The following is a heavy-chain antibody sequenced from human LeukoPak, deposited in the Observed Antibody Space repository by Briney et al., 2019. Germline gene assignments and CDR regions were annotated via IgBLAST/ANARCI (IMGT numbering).Heavy chain of an antibody. CDR3: ARVDSSGYRTFDY. D-gene: IGHD3-22*01. CDR2: IIPIFGTA. V-gene: IGHV1-69*13. Sequence: ASVKVSCKASGGTFSSYAISWVRQAPGQGLEWMGGIIPIFGTANYAQKFQGRVTITADESTSTAYMELSSLRSEDTAVYYCARVDSSGYRTFDYWGQGTLVTVSS. CDR1: GGTFSSYA. J-gene: IGHJ4*02.